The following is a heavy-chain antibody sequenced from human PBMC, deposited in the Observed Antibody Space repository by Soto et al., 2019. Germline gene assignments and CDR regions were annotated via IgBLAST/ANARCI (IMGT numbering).Heavy chain of an antibody. D-gene: IGHD6-13*01. CDR2: ISGYNGNT. Sequence: VQLEQSGTEVRKPGASVRVSCRTSGYTFTRYGISWVRLAPGQGLEWMGWISGYNGNTKAAQQFQDRIIMTTDTAANTVYLELRSLTSDDTAVYYCARGSAYSTSWSFDHWGQGTRVTVSS. CDR3: ARGSAYSTSWSFDH. CDR1: GYTFTRYG. V-gene: IGHV1-18*01. J-gene: IGHJ4*02.